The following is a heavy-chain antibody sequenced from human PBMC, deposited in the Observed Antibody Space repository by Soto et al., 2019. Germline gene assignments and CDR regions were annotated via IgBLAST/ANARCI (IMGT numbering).Heavy chain of an antibody. CDR3: ARSTKRITIFGVVIPDNWFDP. J-gene: IGHJ5*02. D-gene: IGHD3-3*01. CDR1: GDSVSSNSAA. CDR2: TYYRSKWYN. V-gene: IGHV6-1*01. Sequence: SQTLSLTCAISGDSVSSNSAAWNWIRQSPSRGLEWLGRTYYRSKWYNDYAVSVKSRITINPDTSKNQFSLQLNSVTPEDTAVYYCARSTKRITIFGVVIPDNWFDPWGQGTLVTVSS.